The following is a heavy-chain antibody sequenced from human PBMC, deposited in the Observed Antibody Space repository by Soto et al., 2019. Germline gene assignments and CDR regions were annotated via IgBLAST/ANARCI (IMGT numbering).Heavy chain of an antibody. J-gene: IGHJ4*02. Sequence: GGSLRLSCAASGFTVSNNYMSWVRQAPGEGLEWVSIIYSGGSTYYADSVRCRFTISRDNSKNTLFLQMNSLRVEDTAVFYCARASGNWYGELAYWGQGTLVTVSS. CDR3: ARASGNWYGELAY. V-gene: IGHV3-66*01. CDR2: IYSGGST. D-gene: IGHD6-13*01. CDR1: GFTVSNNY.